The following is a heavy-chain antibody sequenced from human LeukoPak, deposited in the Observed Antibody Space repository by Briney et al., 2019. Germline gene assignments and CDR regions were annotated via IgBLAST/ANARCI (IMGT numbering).Heavy chain of an antibody. CDR3: ARDCGGSPLADAFDI. CDR2: ISSSSSTI. D-gene: IGHD2-21*01. CDR1: GFTFSSYS. J-gene: IGHJ3*02. V-gene: IGHV3-48*02. Sequence: PGGSLRLSCAASGFTFSSYSMNWVRQAPGKGLEWVSYISSSSSTIYYADSVEGRFTISRDNAKNSLYLQMNSLRDEDTAVYYCARDCGGSPLADAFDIWGQGTMVTVSS.